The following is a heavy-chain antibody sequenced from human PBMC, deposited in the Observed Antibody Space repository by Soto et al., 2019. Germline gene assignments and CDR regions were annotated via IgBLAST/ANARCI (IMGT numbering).Heavy chain of an antibody. CDR2: ISGDGGST. D-gene: IGHD3-10*01. V-gene: IGHV3-43*02. CDR1: GFTFDDYA. J-gene: IGHJ4*02. Sequence: GGSLRPSCAASGFTFDDYAMHWVRQAPGKGLEWVSLISGDGGSTYYADSVKGRFTISRDNSKNSLYLQMNSLRTEDTALYYCAKDKGDMVRGVIDYWGQGTLVTVSS. CDR3: AKDKGDMVRGVIDY.